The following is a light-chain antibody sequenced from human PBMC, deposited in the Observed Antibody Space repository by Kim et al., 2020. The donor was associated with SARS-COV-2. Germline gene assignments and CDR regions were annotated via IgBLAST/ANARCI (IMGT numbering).Light chain of an antibody. CDR3: HQYDYSSWT. J-gene: IGKJ1*01. CDR2: GVS. CDR1: QSVRSSY. Sequence: SPGERAPLSCRASQSVRSSYLAWYQQKPGQAPRLLIYGVSRRATGTPDRFSGSGSGTDFTLAVSRLEAEDFAMYYCHQYDYSSWTFGQGTKVDIK. V-gene: IGKV3-20*01.